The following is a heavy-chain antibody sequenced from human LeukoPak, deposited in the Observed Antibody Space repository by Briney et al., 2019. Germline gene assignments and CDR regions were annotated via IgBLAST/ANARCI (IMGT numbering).Heavy chain of an antibody. CDR3: AKDLRTTVTTQFFNY. V-gene: IGHV3-23*01. J-gene: IGHJ4*02. Sequence: GGSLRLSCAVSGFTISSHYMSWVRQAPGKGLEWVSGISGSGDIITYADSVKGRFTISRDNSKNTLYLQMNSLEAEDTAVYYCAKDLRTTVTTQFFNYWGQGTLVTVSS. CDR2: ISGSGDII. CDR1: GFTISSHY. D-gene: IGHD4-11*01.